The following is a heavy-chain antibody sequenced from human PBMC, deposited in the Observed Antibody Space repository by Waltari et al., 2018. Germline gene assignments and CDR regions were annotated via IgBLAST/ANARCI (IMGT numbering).Heavy chain of an antibody. CDR1: GGSISSGGYY. CDR3: ARDVVWSRIAARPTYYYYMDV. V-gene: IGHV4-31*03. Sequence: QVQLQESGPGLVKPSQTLSLTCTVSGGSISSGGYYWSWIRQHPGKGLEWIGYIYYSWGTYDNPSRKSRVTISVDTSKNQFALKLSAVTAADTALYYCARDVVWSRIAARPTYYYYMDVWGKGTTVTVSS. CDR2: IYYSWGT. J-gene: IGHJ6*03. D-gene: IGHD6-6*01.